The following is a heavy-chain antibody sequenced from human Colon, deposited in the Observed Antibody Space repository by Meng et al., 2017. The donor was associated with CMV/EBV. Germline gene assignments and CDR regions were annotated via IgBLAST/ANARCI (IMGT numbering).Heavy chain of an antibody. Sequence: GESLKISCTASGFIFGDHFMDWVRQSPGKGLEWVGRAKNKAWQYGTEYAASVKGRFIISRDDSNGSLYLQMNSLKHEDTAVYYCARGMDEWLSAGGIWFDPWGPGTLVTVSS. CDR2: AKNKAWQYGT. D-gene: IGHD3-3*01. J-gene: IGHJ5*02. CDR3: ARGMDEWLSAGGIWFDP. CDR1: GFIFGDHF. V-gene: IGHV3-72*01.